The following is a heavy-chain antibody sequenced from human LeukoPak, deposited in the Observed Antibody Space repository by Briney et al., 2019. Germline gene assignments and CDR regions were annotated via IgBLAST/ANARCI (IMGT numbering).Heavy chain of an antibody. J-gene: IGHJ4*02. Sequence: EASVTVSCKASGYTLTGYYMHWVRQAPGQGLEWMGGIIPIFGTANYAQKFQGRVTITADESTSTAYMELSSLRSEDTAVYYCATGHDSSGYGGFDYWGQGTLVTVSS. CDR3: ATGHDSSGYGGFDY. D-gene: IGHD3-22*01. CDR1: GYTLTGYY. V-gene: IGHV1-69*13. CDR2: IIPIFGTA.